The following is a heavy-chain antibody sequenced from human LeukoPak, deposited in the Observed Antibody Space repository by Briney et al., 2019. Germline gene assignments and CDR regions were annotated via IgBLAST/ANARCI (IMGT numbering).Heavy chain of an antibody. CDR2: ISSSSSYI. J-gene: IGHJ6*02. V-gene: IGHV3-21*01. D-gene: IGHD6-19*01. CDR3: ARDRDSSGLYYYGMDV. Sequence: GSLRLSCAASGFTFSSYSMNWVRQAPGKGLEWVSSISSSSSYIYYADSVKGRFTISRDNAKNSLYLQMNSLRAEDTAVYYCARDRDSSGLYYYGMDVWSQGTTVTVPS. CDR1: GFTFSSYS.